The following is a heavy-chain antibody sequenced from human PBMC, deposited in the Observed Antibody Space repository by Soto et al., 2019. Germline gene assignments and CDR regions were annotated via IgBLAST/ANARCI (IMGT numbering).Heavy chain of an antibody. CDR2: IKPVFGSP. V-gene: IGHV1-69*01. CDR3: ARAGGHCSSTSCVDF. CDR1: GDTFSSYG. J-gene: IGHJ4*02. D-gene: IGHD2-2*01. Sequence: QVQLVQSGAEVKKPGSSVKVSCKTSGDTFSSYGINWVRLAPGPGLEWMGGIKPVFGSPVYARKFEGRLTMTADESTSTAYMQLSSLKSEDTAVYYCARAGGHCSSTSCVDFWGQGTLITVSS.